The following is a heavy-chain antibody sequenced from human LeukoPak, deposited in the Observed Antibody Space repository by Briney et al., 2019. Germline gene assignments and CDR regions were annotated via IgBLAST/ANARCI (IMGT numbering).Heavy chain of an antibody. CDR3: ARETISTNWFDP. CDR1: GGTFSSYA. D-gene: IGHD3-3*01. V-gene: IGHV1-69*05. Sequence: SVKVSFTASGGTFSSYAISWVRQAPGQGLEWMGGIIPIFGTANYAQKFQGRVTITTDESTSTAYMELSSLRSEDTAVYYCARETISTNWFDPWGQGTLVTVSS. CDR2: IIPIFGTA. J-gene: IGHJ5*02.